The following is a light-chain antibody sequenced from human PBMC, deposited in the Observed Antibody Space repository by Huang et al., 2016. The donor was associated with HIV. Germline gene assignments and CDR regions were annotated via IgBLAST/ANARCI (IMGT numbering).Light chain of an antibody. CDR1: QSVSNN. V-gene: IGKV3-15*01. J-gene: IGKJ1*01. Sequence: EIVMTQSPATLSVSPGESATLSCRASQSVSNNLAWYQQKPGQAPRLLIYGASTRATGIPAKFSGSGSGTEFILTISSLQSEDFAVYYCQQFNNWPWTFGQGTKVEIK. CDR2: GAS. CDR3: QQFNNWPWT.